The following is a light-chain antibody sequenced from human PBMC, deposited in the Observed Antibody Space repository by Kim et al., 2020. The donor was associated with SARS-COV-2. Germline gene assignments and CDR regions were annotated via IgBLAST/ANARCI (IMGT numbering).Light chain of an antibody. V-gene: IGKV3-20*01. Sequence: SPGERATLSCRASHSVSSNSLAWYQHKPGQAPRLLIYGASSRAPGIPDRFSGSGSGTDFTLTIARLEPEDFAVYYCHHYGTSPETFGQGTKVDIK. CDR1: HSVSSNS. CDR3: HHYGTSPET. CDR2: GAS. J-gene: IGKJ1*01.